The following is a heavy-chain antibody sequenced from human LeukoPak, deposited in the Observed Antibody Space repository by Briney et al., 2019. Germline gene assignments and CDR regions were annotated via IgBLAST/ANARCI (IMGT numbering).Heavy chain of an antibody. D-gene: IGHD3-10*01. Sequence: ASVRVSCKASGGTFSSYTISWVRQAPGQGPEWMGRIIPILGIANYAQKFQGRVTITADKSTSTAYMELSSLRSEDTAVYYCARDGSGSYFDYWGQGTLVTVSS. J-gene: IGHJ4*02. CDR3: ARDGSGSYFDY. CDR2: IIPILGIA. V-gene: IGHV1-69*04. CDR1: GGTFSSYT.